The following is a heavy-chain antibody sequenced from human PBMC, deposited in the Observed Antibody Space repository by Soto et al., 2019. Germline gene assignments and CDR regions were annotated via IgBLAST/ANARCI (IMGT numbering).Heavy chain of an antibody. CDR3: ARDRSVITIFGVVIPGGNWFDP. J-gene: IGHJ5*02. D-gene: IGHD3-3*01. V-gene: IGHV1-46*01. CDR2: INPSGGST. Sequence: ASVKVSCKASGYTFTSYYMHWVRQAPGQGLEWMGIINPSGGSTSYAQKFQGRVTMTRDTSTSTVYMELSSLRSEDTAVYYCARDRSVITIFGVVIPGGNWFDPWGQGTLVTVS. CDR1: GYTFTSYY.